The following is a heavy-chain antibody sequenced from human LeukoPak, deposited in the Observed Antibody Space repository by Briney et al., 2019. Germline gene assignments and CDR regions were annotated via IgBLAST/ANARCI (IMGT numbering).Heavy chain of an antibody. CDR2: IYYSGST. CDR3: ARRQQTGGYNGLQNWFDP. Sequence: DPSETLSLPCTVFDGPSGSSSWNWFRQSPDKGLDWIGYIYYSGSTKYNPSLESRVTISVDTSKNQISLKLRSVTAADTAIYYCARRQQTGGYNGLQNWFDPWGQGTLVTVSS. J-gene: IGHJ5*02. D-gene: IGHD5-24*01. CDR1: DGPSGSSS. V-gene: IGHV4-59*08.